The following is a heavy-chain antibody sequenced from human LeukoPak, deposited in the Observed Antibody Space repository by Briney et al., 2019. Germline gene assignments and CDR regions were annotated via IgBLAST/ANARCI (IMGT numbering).Heavy chain of an antibody. Sequence: GGSLRLSCAASGFTFSSYRMNWVRQAPGKVLEWVSSISSSSSYIYYADSVKGRFTIPRDNAKNSLYLQMNSLRAEDTAVYYCARDPRLDYWGQGTLVTVSS. V-gene: IGHV3-21*01. CDR3: ARDPRLDY. J-gene: IGHJ4*02. CDR1: GFTFSSYR. CDR2: ISSSSSYI. D-gene: IGHD1-1*01.